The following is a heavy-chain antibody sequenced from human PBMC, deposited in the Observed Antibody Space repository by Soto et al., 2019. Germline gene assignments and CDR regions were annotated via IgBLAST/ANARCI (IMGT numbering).Heavy chain of an antibody. CDR1: GGSFSGYY. CDR2: INHSGST. V-gene: IGHV4-34*01. CDR3: ARGRSLYGSGSYYTHRSTYYFDY. J-gene: IGHJ4*02. D-gene: IGHD3-10*01. Sequence: SETLSLTCAVYGGSFSGYYWSWIRQPPGKGLEWIGEINHSGSTNYNPSLKSRVTISVDTSKNQFSLKLSSVTAADTAVYYCARGRSLYGSGSYYTHRSTYYFDYWGQGTLVTVSS.